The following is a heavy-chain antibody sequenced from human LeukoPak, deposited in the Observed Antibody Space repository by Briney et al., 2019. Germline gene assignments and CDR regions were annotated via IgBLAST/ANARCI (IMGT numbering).Heavy chain of an antibody. D-gene: IGHD3-3*01. CDR2: IYYSGST. CDR1: GGSISSGDYY. J-gene: IGHJ4*02. V-gene: IGHV4-30-4*08. CDR3: ARVFSFGVVTTHYFDY. Sequence: SETLSLTCTVSGGSISSGDYYWSWIRQPPGKGLEWIGYIYYSGSTYYNPSLKSRVTISVDTSKNQFSLKLSSVTAADTAVYYCARVFSFGVVTTHYFDYWGQGTLFTVSS.